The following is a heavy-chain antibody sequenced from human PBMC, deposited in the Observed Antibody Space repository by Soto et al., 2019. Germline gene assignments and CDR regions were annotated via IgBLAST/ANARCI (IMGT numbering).Heavy chain of an antibody. CDR2: ISYDGSNK. CDR3: STLYDFWSGYYNYTPGGYYYGRGV. CDR1: GFTFSSYA. Sequence: PGGSMRLSCAASGFTFSSYAMHWVRQAPGKGLEWVAVISYDGSNKYYADSVKGRFTISRDNSKNTLYLQMNSLRAGDTAVYYCSTLYDFWSGYYNYTPGGYYYGRGVWRQGTTVTVSS. J-gene: IGHJ6*02. D-gene: IGHD3-3*01. V-gene: IGHV3-30-3*01.